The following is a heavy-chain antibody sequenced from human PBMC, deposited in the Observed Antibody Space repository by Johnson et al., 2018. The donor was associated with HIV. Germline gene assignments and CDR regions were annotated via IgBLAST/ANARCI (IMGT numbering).Heavy chain of an antibody. CDR3: AKVNRMEQWLAGGGAFDI. V-gene: IGHV3-13*01. D-gene: IGHD6-19*01. CDR1: GFTFSSYD. Sequence: VQLVESGGGLVQPGGSLRLSCAASGFTFSSYDMHWVRQATGKGLEWVSAIGTAGDTYYPGSVKGRFTISRDNSKNTLYLQMNSLRAEDTAVYYCAKVNRMEQWLAGGGAFDIWGQGTMVTVSS. J-gene: IGHJ3*02. CDR2: IGTAGDT.